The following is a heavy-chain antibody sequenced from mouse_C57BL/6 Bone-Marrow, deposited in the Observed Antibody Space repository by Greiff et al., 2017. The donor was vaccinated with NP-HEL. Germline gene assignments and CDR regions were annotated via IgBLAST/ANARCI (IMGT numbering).Heavy chain of an antibody. CDR3: AREVTTVVSPHWYFDV. J-gene: IGHJ1*03. CDR1: GFTFSSYA. Sequence: EVKVVESGGGLVKPGGSLKLSCAASGFTFSSYAMSWVRQTPEKRLEWVATISDGGSYTYYPDNVKGRFTISRDNAKNNLYLQMSHLKSEDTAMDYCAREVTTVVSPHWYFDVWGTGTTVTVSS. V-gene: IGHV5-4*01. CDR2: ISDGGSYT. D-gene: IGHD1-1*01.